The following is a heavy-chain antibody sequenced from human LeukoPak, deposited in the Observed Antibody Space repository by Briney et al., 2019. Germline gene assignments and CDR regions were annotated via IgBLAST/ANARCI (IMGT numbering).Heavy chain of an antibody. V-gene: IGHV1-69*04. Sequence: SVKFSCKASGGSFNSYAISWVRQATGQGLEWMGRIIPIFGIANYAQKFQGRVTITADKSTSTAYMELSSLRSEDTAVYYCASSSGGCSGGSCYYWFDPWGQGTLVTVSS. CDR2: IIPIFGIA. CDR3: ASSSGGCSGGSCYYWFDP. J-gene: IGHJ5*02. D-gene: IGHD2-15*01. CDR1: GGSFNSYA.